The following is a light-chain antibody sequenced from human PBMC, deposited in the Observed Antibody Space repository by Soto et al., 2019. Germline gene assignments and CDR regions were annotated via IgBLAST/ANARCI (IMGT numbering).Light chain of an antibody. CDR1: RSNIGSNY. CDR3: TSWDDSLSHVV. J-gene: IGLJ2*01. Sequence: QSVLTQPPSASGTPGQRVTFSCSGGRSNIGSNYVFWYQQFPGTAPKLLIYRNNQRPSGVPDRFSGSKSGPSASLAISGLRSEDEADYYCTSWDDSLSHVVFGGGTKLTVL. CDR2: RNN. V-gene: IGLV1-47*01.